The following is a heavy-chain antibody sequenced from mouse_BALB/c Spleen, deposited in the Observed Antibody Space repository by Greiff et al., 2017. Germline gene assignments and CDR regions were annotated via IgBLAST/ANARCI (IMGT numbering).Heavy chain of an antibody. V-gene: IGHV6-6*02. D-gene: IGHD2-4*01. Sequence: EVKVEESGGGLVQPGGSMKLSCVASGFTFSNYWMNWVRQSPEKGLEWVAEIRLKSNNYATHYAESVKGRFTISRDDSKSSVYLQMSNLRAEDTGIYYCTRGLRPFAYWGQGTLVTVSA. J-gene: IGHJ3*01. CDR3: TRGLRPFAY. CDR2: IRLKSNNYAT. CDR1: GFTFSNYW.